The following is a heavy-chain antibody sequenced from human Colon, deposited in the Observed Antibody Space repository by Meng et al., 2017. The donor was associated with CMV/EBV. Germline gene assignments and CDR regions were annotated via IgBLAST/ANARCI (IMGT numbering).Heavy chain of an antibody. CDR1: GYTFTSYY. J-gene: IGHJ6*02. V-gene: IGHV1-2*02. Sequence: ASVKVSCKASGYTFTSYYMHWVRQAPGQGLEWMGWINPNSGGTNYAQKFQGRVTMTRDTSISTAYMELSRLRSDDTAVYYCARDLVVTSYYYYGMDVWGQGTTVTVSS. CDR3: ARDLVVTSYYYYGMDV. CDR2: INPNSGGT. D-gene: IGHD4-23*01.